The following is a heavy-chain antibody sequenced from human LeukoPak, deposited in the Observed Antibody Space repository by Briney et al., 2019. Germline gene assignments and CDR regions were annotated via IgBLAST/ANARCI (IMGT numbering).Heavy chain of an antibody. Sequence: GGSLRLSCAASGFTFSSYGMHWVRQAPGKGLEWVAVIWYDGSNKYYADSVKGRFTISRDNSKNTLYLQMNSLRAEDTAVYYCAKATEYSSSSDFDYWGQGTLVTVSS. D-gene: IGHD6-6*01. CDR1: GFTFSSYG. V-gene: IGHV3-33*06. J-gene: IGHJ4*02. CDR2: IWYDGSNK. CDR3: AKATEYSSSSDFDY.